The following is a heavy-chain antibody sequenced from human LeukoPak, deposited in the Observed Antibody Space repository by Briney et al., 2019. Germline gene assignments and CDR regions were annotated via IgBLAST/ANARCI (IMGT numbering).Heavy chain of an antibody. J-gene: IGHJ6*03. CDR3: ARVRGDGSGSYYSYYYYYMDV. Sequence: GASVKVSCKASGYTFTGYYMHWVRQAPGQGLEWLGWINPNSGGTNYAQKFQGRVTMTRDTSISTAYMELSRLRSDDTAVYYCARVRGDGSGSYYSYYYYYMDVWGKGTTVTVSS. CDR1: GYTFTGYY. V-gene: IGHV1-2*02. D-gene: IGHD3-10*01. CDR2: INPNSGGT.